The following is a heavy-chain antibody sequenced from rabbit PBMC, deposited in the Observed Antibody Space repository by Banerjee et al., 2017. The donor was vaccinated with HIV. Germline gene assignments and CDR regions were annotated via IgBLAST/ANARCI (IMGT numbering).Heavy chain of an antibody. CDR1: GFDLSSYYY. V-gene: IGHV1S45*01. CDR3: ARGTYGYVEYSAFDP. D-gene: IGHD6-1*01. CDR2: IYAGSSGST. Sequence: QEQLEESGGDLVKPEGSLTLTCKASGFDLSSYYYMCWVRQAPGKGLEWIACIYAGSSGSTYYASWAKGRFTISKTSSTTVTLQMTSLTAADTATYFCARGTYGYVEYSAFDPWGPGTLVTVS. J-gene: IGHJ2*01.